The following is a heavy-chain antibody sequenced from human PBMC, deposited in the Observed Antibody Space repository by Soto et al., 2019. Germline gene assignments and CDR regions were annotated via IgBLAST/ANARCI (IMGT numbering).Heavy chain of an antibody. D-gene: IGHD3-9*01. CDR1: GFTFCDYA. J-gene: IGHJ4*02. CDR2: IRSKAYGGTT. CDR3: TGDYDILTGYAFDY. V-gene: IGHV3-49*03. Sequence: SLRLSCTASGFTFCDYAMSWFRQAPGKGLEWVGFIRSKAYGGTTEYAASVKGRFTISRDDSKSIAYLQMNSLKTEDTAVYYCTGDYDILTGYAFDYWGQGTLVTVSS.